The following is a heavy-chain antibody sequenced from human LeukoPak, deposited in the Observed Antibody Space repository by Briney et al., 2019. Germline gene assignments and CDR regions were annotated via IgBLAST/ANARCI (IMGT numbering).Heavy chain of an antibody. Sequence: GGSLRLSCAASGFTFSSYAMSWVRQAPGKGLEWVSAISGSGGSTYYADSVKGRFTISRDNSKNTLYLQMNGLRAEDTAVYYCAHYRITMIVVVSDAFDIWGQGTMVTVSS. CDR3: AHYRITMIVVVSDAFDI. D-gene: IGHD3-22*01. CDR1: GFTFSSYA. CDR2: ISGSGGST. V-gene: IGHV3-23*01. J-gene: IGHJ3*02.